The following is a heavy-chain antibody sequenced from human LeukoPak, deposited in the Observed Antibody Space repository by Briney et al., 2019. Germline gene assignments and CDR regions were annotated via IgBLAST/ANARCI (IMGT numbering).Heavy chain of an antibody. CDR3: AKAVTTPIYYYYGMDV. CDR1: GFTFDDYA. V-gene: IGHV3-9*01. J-gene: IGHJ6*02. D-gene: IGHD4-17*01. Sequence: GGSLRLSCAASGFTFDDYAMHWVRQAPGKGLEWVSGISWNSGSIGYADSVKGRFTISRDNAKNSLYLQMNSLRAEDTAVYYCAKAVTTPIYYYYGMDVWGQGTTVTVSS. CDR2: ISWNSGSI.